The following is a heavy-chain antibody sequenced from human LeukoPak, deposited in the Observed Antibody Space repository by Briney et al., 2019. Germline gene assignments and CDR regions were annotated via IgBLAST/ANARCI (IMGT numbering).Heavy chain of an antibody. J-gene: IGHJ4*02. Sequence: GGSLRLSCAASGFTFSSYAMSWVRQAPGKGLEWVSGISGSGGSTYYADSVKGRFTISRDNSKNTLYLQMNSLRAEDTAIYYCAKDYSSGPVFNYWGQGTLVTVSS. CDR1: GFTFSSYA. D-gene: IGHD3-22*01. CDR2: ISGSGGST. CDR3: AKDYSSGPVFNY. V-gene: IGHV3-23*01.